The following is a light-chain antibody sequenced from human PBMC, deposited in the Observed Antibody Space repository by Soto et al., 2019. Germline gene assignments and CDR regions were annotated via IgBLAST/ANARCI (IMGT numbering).Light chain of an antibody. V-gene: IGKV3-20*01. Sequence: EIVLTQSPGTLSLSPGERATLSCRASQSVSSSYLAWYQQKPGQAPRLLIYRASSRATGLPDRFTGSGSGTDFTLTISSLEPEDFAVYYCQQYGSSPYTFGQGTKLEIK. J-gene: IGKJ2*01. CDR2: RAS. CDR1: QSVSSSY. CDR3: QQYGSSPYT.